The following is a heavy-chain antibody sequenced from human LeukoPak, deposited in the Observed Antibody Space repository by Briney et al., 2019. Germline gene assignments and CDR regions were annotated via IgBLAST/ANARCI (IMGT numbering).Heavy chain of an antibody. V-gene: IGHV4-39*01. CDR3: ARHTYYDILTGYFDY. J-gene: IGHJ4*02. CDR2: IYYSGST. Sequence: SETLSLTCTVSGGSISSSSYYWGWIRQPPGKGLEWIGSIYYSGSTYYNPSLKSRVTISVDTSQNQFSLKLSSVTAADTAMYYCARHTYYDILTGYFDYWGQGTLVTVSS. D-gene: IGHD3-9*01. CDR1: GGSISSSSYY.